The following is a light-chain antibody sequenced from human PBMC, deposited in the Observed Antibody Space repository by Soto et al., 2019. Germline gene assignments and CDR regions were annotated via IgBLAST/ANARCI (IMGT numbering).Light chain of an antibody. J-gene: IGLJ2*01. CDR3: AAWDVSLSGVV. V-gene: IGLV1-47*01. Sequence: QSVLTQPPSTSGTPRQRVTISCSGSSSNIGSNYVYWYQQLPEAAPKLLVYRDDQRLSGVPDRFAGSKSGTSASLAISGLRSEDEADYYCAAWDVSLSGVVFGGGTKLTVL. CDR2: RDD. CDR1: SSNIGSNY.